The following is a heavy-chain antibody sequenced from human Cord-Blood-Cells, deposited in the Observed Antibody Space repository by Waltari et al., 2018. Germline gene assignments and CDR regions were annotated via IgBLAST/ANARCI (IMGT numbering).Heavy chain of an antibody. CDR3: ARDDNDFWSGYYAFDI. CDR2: ISAYNGNT. CDR1: GYTFTSYG. V-gene: IGHV1-18*01. D-gene: IGHD3-3*01. Sequence: QVQLVQSGAEVKKPGASVKVSCKASGYTFTSYGISWVRQAPGQGLEWMGWISAYNGNTNDAQKLQGRVTMTTDTSTSTAYMELRSLRSDDTAVYYCARDDNDFWSGYYAFDIWGQGTMVTVSS. J-gene: IGHJ3*02.